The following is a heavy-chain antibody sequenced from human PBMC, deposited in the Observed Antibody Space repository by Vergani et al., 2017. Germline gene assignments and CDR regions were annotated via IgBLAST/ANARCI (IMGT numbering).Heavy chain of an antibody. CDR1: GGTFSSYA. CDR2: IIPIFGTA. J-gene: IGHJ4*02. Sequence: QVQLVQSGAEVKKPGSSVKVSCKASGGTFSSYAISWVRQAPGQGLEWMGRIIPIFGTANYAQKFQGRVTITADESTSTAYMELSSLRSEDTAMYYCTSFPTETSEYYDSTGYYHRFFEKWGQGTLVTVSS. D-gene: IGHD3-16*01. CDR3: TSFPTETSEYYDSTGYYHRFFEK. V-gene: IGHV1-69*13.